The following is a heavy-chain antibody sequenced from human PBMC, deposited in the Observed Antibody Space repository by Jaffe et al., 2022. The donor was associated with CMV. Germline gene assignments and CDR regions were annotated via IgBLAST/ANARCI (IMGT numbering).Heavy chain of an antibody. CDR2: VSYLGTT. J-gene: IGHJ4*02. Sequence: EVHLVESGGGLIQPGGSLRLSCAGSGFNVSRDFMNWVRQAPGKGLEWVSLVSYLGTTYYADSVKGRFTISRDNSKNMVYLQMDSLRAEDTAVYYCARGRFRGYFDSWGQGTLVTVSS. CDR1: GFNVSRDF. V-gene: IGHV3-53*01. CDR3: ARGRFRGYFDS.